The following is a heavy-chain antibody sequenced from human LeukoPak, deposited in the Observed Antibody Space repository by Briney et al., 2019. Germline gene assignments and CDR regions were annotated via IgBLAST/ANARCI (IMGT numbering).Heavy chain of an antibody. CDR3: ARVQNSYHYDSSGFVYY. Sequence: GGSLRLSCAASGFSFSTSGMHWIRQAPGKGLEWVAFIQSDGGNEYYADSVKGRFTISRDNSKNTLYLQMNSLRADDTAVYYCARVQNSYHYDSSGFVYYWGQGTLVTVSS. D-gene: IGHD3-22*01. J-gene: IGHJ4*02. CDR1: GFSFSTSG. V-gene: IGHV3-30*02. CDR2: IQSDGGNE.